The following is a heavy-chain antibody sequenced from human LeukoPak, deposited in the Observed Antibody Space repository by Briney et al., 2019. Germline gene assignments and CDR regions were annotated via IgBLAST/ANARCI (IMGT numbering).Heavy chain of an antibody. Sequence: GGSLRLSCAASEIIVSSNYLSWVRQAPGKGLEWVSAIYREGTPYYTDSVKGRFTISRDNSKNTMYLQMNSLRAEDTAVYYCVTQVDATTIFDYWGQGTLVTVSS. CDR1: EIIVSSNY. V-gene: IGHV3-66*02. CDR3: VTQVDATTIFDY. CDR2: IYREGTP. D-gene: IGHD5-24*01. J-gene: IGHJ4*02.